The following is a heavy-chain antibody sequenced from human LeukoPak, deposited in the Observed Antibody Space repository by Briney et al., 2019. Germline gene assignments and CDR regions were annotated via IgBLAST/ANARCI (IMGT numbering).Heavy chain of an antibody. Sequence: SDTLSLTCTVSGGSLSGYYWSWLRQPAGTGLEGIGRIYTSGRTIFNPSLKSRVTMSVNTFKNQFSLRPNSGTAADTAVYYCARVGYGGYGVLDYWGQGTLVTISS. CDR1: GGSLSGYY. CDR2: IYTSGRT. CDR3: ARVGYGGYGVLDY. J-gene: IGHJ4*02. V-gene: IGHV4-4*07. D-gene: IGHD5-12*01.